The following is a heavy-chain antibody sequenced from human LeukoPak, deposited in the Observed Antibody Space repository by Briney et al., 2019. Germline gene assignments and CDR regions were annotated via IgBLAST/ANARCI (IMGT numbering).Heavy chain of an antibody. D-gene: IGHD3-9*01. Sequence: ASVKVSCKASGYTFTSYYMHWVRQAPGQGLEWMGIINPSGGSTSYAQKFQGRVTMTRDMSTSTVYMELSSLRSEDTAVYYCARAGYDILIKPRAFDIWGQGTMVTVSS. J-gene: IGHJ3*02. CDR3: ARAGYDILIKPRAFDI. V-gene: IGHV1-46*01. CDR1: GYTFTSYY. CDR2: INPSGGST.